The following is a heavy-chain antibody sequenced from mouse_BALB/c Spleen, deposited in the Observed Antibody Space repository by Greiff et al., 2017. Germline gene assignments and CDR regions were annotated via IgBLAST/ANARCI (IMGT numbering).Heavy chain of an antibody. J-gene: IGHJ3*01. V-gene: IGHV1-37*01. D-gene: IGHD1-1*02. CDR1: GYSFTGYS. Sequence: VQLQQSGPELVRPGASVKISCKASGYSFTGYSMNWVKQRPGQNLEWIGRINPYNGGTSYNQKFKGKATLTVDKSSSTAYMQLLSLTSEDSAVYYCARSGGNDDWFAYWGQGTLVTVSA. CDR2: INPYNGGT. CDR3: ARSGGNDDWFAY.